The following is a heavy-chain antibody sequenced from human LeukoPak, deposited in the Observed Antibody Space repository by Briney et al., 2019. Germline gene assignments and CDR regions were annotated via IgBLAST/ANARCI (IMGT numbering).Heavy chain of an antibody. D-gene: IGHD5-18*01. CDR2: INHSGST. Sequence: PSETLSLTCAVSNYSISNGYYWSWIRQPPGKGLEWIGEINHSGSTNYNPSLKSRVTISVDTSKNQFSLKLSSVTAADTAVYYCARVPRRGYTKYYFDYWGQGTLVTVSS. J-gene: IGHJ4*02. CDR1: NYSISNGYY. CDR3: ARVPRRGYTKYYFDY. V-gene: IGHV4-34*01.